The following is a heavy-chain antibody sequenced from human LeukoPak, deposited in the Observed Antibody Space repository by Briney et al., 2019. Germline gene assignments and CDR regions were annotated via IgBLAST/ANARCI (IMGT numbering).Heavy chain of an antibody. CDR3: SKDPATIIVSIWEN. CDR1: GFTFAYSA. Sequence: PGGSLRLSCAASGFTFAYSAMSWVRQAPGKRLEWVSAISGSAATTSYADSVQGRFTISRDNSKNTLYLQMNTLRPEDTATYYCSKDPATIIVSIWENWGQGTLVSVSS. J-gene: IGHJ4*02. D-gene: IGHD5/OR15-5a*01. CDR2: ISGSAATT. V-gene: IGHV3-23*01.